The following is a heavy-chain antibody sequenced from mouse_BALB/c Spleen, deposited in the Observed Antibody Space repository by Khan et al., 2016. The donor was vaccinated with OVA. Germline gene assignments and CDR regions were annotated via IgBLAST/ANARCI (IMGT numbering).Heavy chain of an antibody. CDR3: ASGGYWYFDV. D-gene: IGHD1-1*02. CDR2: INTYTGEP. J-gene: IGHJ1*01. CDR1: GYTFTNYG. Sequence: QIQLVQFGPELKKPGETVKISCTASGYTFTNYGMNWVKQAPGKGLKWMGWINTYTGEPTYADDFKGRFAFSLETSASTAYLQINNLKNEDTATYFCASGGYWYFDVWGAGTTVTVAS. V-gene: IGHV9-3-1*01.